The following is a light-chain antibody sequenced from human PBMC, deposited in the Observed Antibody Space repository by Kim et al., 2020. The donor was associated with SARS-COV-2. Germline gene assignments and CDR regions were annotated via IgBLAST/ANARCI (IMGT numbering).Light chain of an antibody. CDR2: DVS. V-gene: IGLV2-14*04. CDR3: NSYTSSSTLV. J-gene: IGLJ3*02. CDR1: SSDVGGYNY. Sequence: GQSITNSCTGTSSDVGGYNYVSWYQQQPGKAPKLMIYDVSKRPSGVSNRFSGSKSGNTASLTISGLQAEDEADYYCNSYTSSSTLVFGGGTQLTVL.